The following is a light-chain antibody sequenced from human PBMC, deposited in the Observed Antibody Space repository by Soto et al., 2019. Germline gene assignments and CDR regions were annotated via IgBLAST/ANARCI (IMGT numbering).Light chain of an antibody. Sequence: QPVLTQPPSTSGTPGQTVTISCSGSRSNIRLNTVSWYQQLPGMAPKLLIFSNNQRPSGVPDRFSGSKSGTSASLAISGLQSEDEADYYCSAWDDSLKGEVFGGGTKLTVL. CDR2: SNN. CDR3: SAWDDSLKGEV. J-gene: IGLJ2*01. V-gene: IGLV1-44*01. CDR1: RSNIRLNT.